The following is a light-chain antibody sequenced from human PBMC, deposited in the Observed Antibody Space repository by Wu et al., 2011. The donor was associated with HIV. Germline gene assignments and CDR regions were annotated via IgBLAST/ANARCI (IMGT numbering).Light chain of an antibody. J-gene: IGKJ2*01. Sequence: EIVLTQSPATLSLSPGERATLSCRASQSVSNSLAWYQHKPGQAPRLLIYGASRRATGIPDRFSGGGSGTDFTLTISRLEPEDFGVYYCQQYGSSSYTFGQGTKLEIK. CDR2: GAS. CDR3: QQYGSSSYT. V-gene: IGKV3-20*01. CDR1: QSVSNS.